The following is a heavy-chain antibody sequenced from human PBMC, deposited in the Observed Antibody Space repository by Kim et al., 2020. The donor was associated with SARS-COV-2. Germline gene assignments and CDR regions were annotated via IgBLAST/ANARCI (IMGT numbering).Heavy chain of an antibody. J-gene: IGHJ4*02. V-gene: IGHV3-7*03. D-gene: IGHD6-19*01. Sequence: ESVKGRFAICRDNAKNSLYLQMSSLRAEDTAVYYGAGDWYYSSGTGFFDYWGQGTLVTVSS. CDR3: AGDWYYSSGTGFFDY.